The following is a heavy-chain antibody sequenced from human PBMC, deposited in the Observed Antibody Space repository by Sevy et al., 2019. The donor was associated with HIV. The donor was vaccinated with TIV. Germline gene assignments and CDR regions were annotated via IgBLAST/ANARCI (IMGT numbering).Heavy chain of an antibody. CDR2: IYPGDSDT. CDR1: GYSFTSYW. Sequence: GESLKISCKGSGYSFTSYWIGWVRQMPGKGLESMGIIYPGDSDTRYSPSFQGQVTISADKSISTAYLQWSSLKASDTAMYYCARRSSGGILYYYYGMDVWGQGTTVTVSS. J-gene: IGHJ6*02. D-gene: IGHD2-15*01. CDR3: ARRSSGGILYYYYGMDV. V-gene: IGHV5-51*01.